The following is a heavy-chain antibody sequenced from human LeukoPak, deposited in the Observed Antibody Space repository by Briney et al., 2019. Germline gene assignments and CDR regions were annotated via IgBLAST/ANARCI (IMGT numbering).Heavy chain of an antibody. CDR1: GGSISSYY. Sequence: SETLSLTCTVSGGSISSYYWSWIRQPPGKGLEWIGHIYYSGSTNYNPSLKSRVTISVDTSKNQFSLKLSSVTAADTAVYYCARDNWNYGSSMDVWGQGTTVTVSS. V-gene: IGHV4-59*01. J-gene: IGHJ6*02. D-gene: IGHD1-7*01. CDR3: ARDNWNYGSSMDV. CDR2: IYYSGST.